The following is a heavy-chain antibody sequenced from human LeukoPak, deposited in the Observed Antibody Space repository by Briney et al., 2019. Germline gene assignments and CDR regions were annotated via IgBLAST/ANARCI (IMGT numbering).Heavy chain of an antibody. V-gene: IGHV4-4*07. Sequence: SETLSLTCTVSGGSISSYYWSWIRQPAGKGLEWIGRIYTSGSTNYNPSLKSRVTMSVDTSKNQFSLKLSSVTAADTAVYYCASNDILTGYVDYWGQGTLVTVSS. CDR3: ASNDILTGYVDY. D-gene: IGHD3-9*01. J-gene: IGHJ4*02. CDR1: GGSISSYY. CDR2: IYTSGST.